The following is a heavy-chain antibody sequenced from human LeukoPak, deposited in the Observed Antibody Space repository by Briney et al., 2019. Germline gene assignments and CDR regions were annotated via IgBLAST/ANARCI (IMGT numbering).Heavy chain of an antibody. CDR3: ASRYCSGGSCYYYYGMDL. D-gene: IGHD2-15*01. J-gene: IGHJ6*02. V-gene: IGHV1-69*13. CDR2: IIPIYGTA. CDR1: GGTFIIYA. Sequence: SVNVSCKASGGTFIIYAISWVRPAPGRGLEWMGGIIPIYGTANYAQKFQGRVTITADESTRTAYMKLRSLRSEDTAVYYCASRYCSGGSCYYYYGMDLWGQGTTVTVSS.